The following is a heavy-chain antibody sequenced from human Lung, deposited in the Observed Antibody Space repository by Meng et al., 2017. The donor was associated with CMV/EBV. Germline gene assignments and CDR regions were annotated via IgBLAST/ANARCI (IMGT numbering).Heavy chain of an antibody. Sequence: SETLSLTCTVPGGSISSYYWSWIRQPPGKGLEWIGYIYYSGSTNYNPSLKSRVTISVDTSKNQFSLKLSSVTAADTAVYYCAREVKGSYDFWSGYNWFDPWGQGXLVTVSS. V-gene: IGHV4-59*01. CDR3: AREVKGSYDFWSGYNWFDP. CDR1: GGSISSYY. J-gene: IGHJ5*02. CDR2: IYYSGST. D-gene: IGHD3-3*01.